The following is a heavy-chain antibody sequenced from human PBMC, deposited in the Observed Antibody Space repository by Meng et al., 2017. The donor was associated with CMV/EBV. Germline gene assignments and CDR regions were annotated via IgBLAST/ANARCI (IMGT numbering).Heavy chain of an antibody. Sequence: SVKVSCKASGGTFSSYAISWVRQAPGQGLEWMGGIIPIFGTANYAQKFQGRVTITTDESTSTAYMELSSLRSEDTAVYYCAGDNYDFWSGYPLNYGMDVWGQGTTVTVSS. V-gene: IGHV1-69*05. CDR1: GGTFSSYA. CDR2: IIPIFGTA. D-gene: IGHD3-3*01. CDR3: AGDNYDFWSGYPLNYGMDV. J-gene: IGHJ6*02.